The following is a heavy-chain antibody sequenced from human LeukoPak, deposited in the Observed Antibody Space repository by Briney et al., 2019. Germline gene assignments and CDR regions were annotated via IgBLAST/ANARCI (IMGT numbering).Heavy chain of an antibody. CDR1: GGSISSGSYY. D-gene: IGHD4-17*01. V-gene: IGHV4-61*02. J-gene: IGHJ4*02. Sequence: SETLSLTCTASGGSISSGSYYWSWIRQPAGKGLEWIGRIYTSGSTNYNPSLKSRVTISVDTSKSQFSLKVRSMTAADTAVYYCARDGRFNSAVTTDYWGQGTLVTVSS. CDR2: IYTSGST. CDR3: ARDGRFNSAVTTDY.